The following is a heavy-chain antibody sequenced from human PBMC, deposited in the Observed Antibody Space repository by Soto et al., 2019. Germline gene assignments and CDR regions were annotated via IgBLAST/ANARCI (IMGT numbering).Heavy chain of an antibody. V-gene: IGHV3-66*01. D-gene: IGHD2-15*01. Sequence: EVQLVESGGGLVQPGGSLRLSCAASGFTVSSKYMSWVRQAPGKGLEWVSLIQSGGSKCYACSVKGRFTISRYDSENTLFLQMNRLRVEDAAVYYCTRYDVHCSGGRCYWVPMDVWGKGTTVNVAA. CDR1: GFTVSSKY. J-gene: IGHJ6*04. CDR2: IQSGGSK. CDR3: TRYDVHCSGGRCYWVPMDV.